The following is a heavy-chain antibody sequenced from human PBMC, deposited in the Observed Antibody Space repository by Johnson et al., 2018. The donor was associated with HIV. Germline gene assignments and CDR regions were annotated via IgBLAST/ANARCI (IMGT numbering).Heavy chain of an antibody. D-gene: IGHD1-14*01. Sequence: VQLVESGGGVVQPGRSLRLSCAASGFTFSNAWMSWVRQAPGKGLEWVGRIKSKTDGETTDYAAPVKGRFSISRDDSKNTLYVQMNSLKTEDTAVYYCTTDHGSLDAFDIWGQGTMVTVSS. J-gene: IGHJ3*02. V-gene: IGHV3-15*01. CDR2: IKSKTDGETT. CDR1: GFTFSNAW. CDR3: TTDHGSLDAFDI.